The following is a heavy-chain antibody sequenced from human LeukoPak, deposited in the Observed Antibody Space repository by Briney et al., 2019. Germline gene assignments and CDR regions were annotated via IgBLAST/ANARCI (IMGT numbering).Heavy chain of an antibody. V-gene: IGHV1-18*01. CDR1: GGTFSSYA. CDR3: ARVLHHCSSTSCPWWFDP. Sequence: AASVKVSCKASGGTFSSYAISWVRQAPGQGLEWMGWISAYNGNTNYAQKLQGRVTMTTDTSTSTAYMELRSLRSDDTAVYYCARVLHHCSSTSCPWWFDPWGQGTLVTVSS. J-gene: IGHJ5*02. D-gene: IGHD2-2*01. CDR2: ISAYNGNT.